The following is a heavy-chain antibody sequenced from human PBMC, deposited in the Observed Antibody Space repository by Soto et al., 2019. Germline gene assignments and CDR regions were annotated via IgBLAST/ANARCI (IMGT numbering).Heavy chain of an antibody. V-gene: IGHV1-69*13. Sequence: SLKVSCKASGGTFSSYAISWGRQTPGQGLEWMGGIIPIFGTANYAQKFQGRVTITADESTSTAYMELSSLRSEDTAVYYCASRGSGYYVQYYYYGMDVWGQGPTVTVSS. CDR2: IIPIFGTA. CDR1: GGTFSSYA. D-gene: IGHD3-3*01. J-gene: IGHJ6*02. CDR3: ASRGSGYYVQYYYYGMDV.